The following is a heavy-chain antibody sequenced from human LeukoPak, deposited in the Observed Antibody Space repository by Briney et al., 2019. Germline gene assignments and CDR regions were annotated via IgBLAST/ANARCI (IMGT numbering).Heavy chain of an antibody. CDR2: INHSGST. CDR3: ARLWFGELQWFDP. D-gene: IGHD3-10*01. CDR1: GGSFSGYY. Sequence: SETLSLTCAVYGGSFSGYYWSWIRQPPGKGLEWIGEINHSGSTNYNPSLKSRVTISVDASKNQFSLKLSSVTAADTAVYHCARLWFGELQWFDPWGQGTLVTVSS. V-gene: IGHV4-34*01. J-gene: IGHJ5*02.